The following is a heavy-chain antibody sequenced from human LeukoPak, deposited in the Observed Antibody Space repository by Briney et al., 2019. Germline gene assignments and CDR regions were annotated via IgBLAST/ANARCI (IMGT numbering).Heavy chain of an antibody. CDR3: ARDLGVAVALDALDI. D-gene: IGHD6-19*01. CDR1: GYTFTGYY. Sequence: ASVKVSCKASGYTFTGYYMHWVRQAPGQGLEWMGWINPNSGGTNYAQKFQGRVTMTRDTSISTAYMELSRLRSDDTAVYYCARDLGVAVALDALDIWGQGTMVTVSS. CDR2: INPNSGGT. V-gene: IGHV1-2*02. J-gene: IGHJ3*02.